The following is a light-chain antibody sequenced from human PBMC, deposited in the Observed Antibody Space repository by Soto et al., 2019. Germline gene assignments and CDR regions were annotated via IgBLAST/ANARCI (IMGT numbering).Light chain of an antibody. J-gene: IGKJ4*01. CDR3: QWYSGSQT. CDR1: QSANSLY. Sequence: EIVLTQTPGTLSLSPGETATLACRASQSANSLYLAWYQQKPVQAPRLLIYGASSRATGIPDRFSGSRSGTDFTLTTSRLEPEDFEVYYCQWYSGSQTFGGGTKVELK. CDR2: GAS. V-gene: IGKV3-20*01.